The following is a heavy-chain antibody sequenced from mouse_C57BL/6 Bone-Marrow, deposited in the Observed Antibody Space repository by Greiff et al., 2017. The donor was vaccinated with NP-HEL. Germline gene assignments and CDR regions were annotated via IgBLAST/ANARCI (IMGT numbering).Heavy chain of an antibody. J-gene: IGHJ4*01. CDR2: IDPSDSYT. V-gene: IGHV1-50*01. D-gene: IGHD2-4*01. CDR1: GYTFTSSW. Sequence: VQLQQSGAELVKPGASVKLSCKASGYTFTSSWMQWVKQRPGQGLEWIGEIDPSDSYTNYNQKFKGKATLTVDTSSSTAYMQRSSLTSEDSAVYYCAGGDDYGDGAMDYWGKGTSVTVSS. CDR3: AGGDDYGDGAMDY.